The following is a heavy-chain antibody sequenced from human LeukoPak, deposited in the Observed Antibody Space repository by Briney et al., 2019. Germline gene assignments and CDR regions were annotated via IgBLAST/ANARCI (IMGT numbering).Heavy chain of an antibody. CDR2: ISWNSGNI. CDR1: GFSFDEYG. J-gene: IGHJ6*02. D-gene: IGHD6-13*01. Sequence: PGRSLRLSCIGSGFSFDEYGMHWVRQVPGKGVEWVSHISWNSGNIVYVDSVKGRFTISRDNAKNSLYLEMNSLRPEDTALYYCAKDRGITASGKKGMDVWGQGTTVTVSS. CDR3: AKDRGITASGKKGMDV. V-gene: IGHV3-9*01.